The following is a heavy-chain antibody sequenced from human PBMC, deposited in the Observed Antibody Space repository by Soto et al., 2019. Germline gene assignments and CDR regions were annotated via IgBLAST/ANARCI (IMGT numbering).Heavy chain of an antibody. CDR2: IYHSGST. CDR3: ARAKKLTGKAAVNSGMDV. CDR1: GGSISSSNW. D-gene: IGHD6-13*01. Sequence: QVQLQESGPGLVKPSGTLSLTCAVSGGSISSSNWWSWVRQPPGKGLEWIWEIYHSGSTNYNPYLMSRVTISVDKSKNQFSLKLSSGTAADTAVYYCARAKKLTGKAAVNSGMDVWGQGTTVTVSS. J-gene: IGHJ6*02. V-gene: IGHV4-4*02.